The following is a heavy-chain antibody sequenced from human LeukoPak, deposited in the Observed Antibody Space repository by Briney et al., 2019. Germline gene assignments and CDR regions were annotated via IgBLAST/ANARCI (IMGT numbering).Heavy chain of an antibody. V-gene: IGHV1-3*01. D-gene: IGHD3-22*01. CDR2: INAGNGNT. Sequence: ASVKVSCKASGYTFTSYAMHWVRQAPGQRLEWMGWINAGNGNTKYSQKFQGRVTTTRDTSASTAYMELSSLRSEDTAVYYCARVSYYDSSGQSFPDYWGQGTLVTVSS. CDR3: ARVSYYDSSGQSFPDY. CDR1: GYTFTSYA. J-gene: IGHJ4*02.